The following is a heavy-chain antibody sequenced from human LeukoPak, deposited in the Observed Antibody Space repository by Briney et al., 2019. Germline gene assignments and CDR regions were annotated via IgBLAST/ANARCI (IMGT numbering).Heavy chain of an antibody. V-gene: IGHV4-59*12. J-gene: IGHJ4*02. CDR3: ARTYYDILTGPGPIDY. D-gene: IGHD3-9*01. CDR2: IYYRVTS. CDR1: GDSISTYY. Sequence: PSETLSLTCTVSGDSISTYYWSWIRQPPGKGLEWIGYIYYRVTSDYNPSLKSRVTMSVDTSKNQFSLKLSSVTAADTAVYYCARTYYDILTGPGPIDYWGQGTLVTVSS.